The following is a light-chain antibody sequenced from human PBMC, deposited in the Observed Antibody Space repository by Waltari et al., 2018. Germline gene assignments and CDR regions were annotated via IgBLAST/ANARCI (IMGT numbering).Light chain of an antibody. Sequence: QSVLTQPPSASGTPGQRVILSCSGSVSNIGRNSVNWFQQFPGTAPTLLMFDNNQRPSGVPDRFSGSKSGTSASLAISGLQSEDEATYYCGAWDDSMNGPDWVFGGGTRLTVL. J-gene: IGLJ3*02. V-gene: IGLV1-44*01. CDR2: DNN. CDR3: GAWDDSMNGPDWV. CDR1: VSNIGRNS.